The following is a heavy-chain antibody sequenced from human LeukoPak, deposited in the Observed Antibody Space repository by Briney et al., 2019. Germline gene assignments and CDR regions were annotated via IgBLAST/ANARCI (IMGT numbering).Heavy chain of an antibody. D-gene: IGHD2-21*02. CDR1: GFTFSSYW. CDR2: IKQDGSEK. V-gene: IGHV3-7*01. CDR3: ARDQLVVVTYYFDY. Sequence: GGSLRLSCAASGFTFSSYWMSWVRQAPGKGLEWVANIKQDGSEKYYVDSVKGRFTISRDNAKNSLYLQMNSLRAEETAVYYCARDQLVVVTYYFDYWGQGTLVTVSS. J-gene: IGHJ4*02.